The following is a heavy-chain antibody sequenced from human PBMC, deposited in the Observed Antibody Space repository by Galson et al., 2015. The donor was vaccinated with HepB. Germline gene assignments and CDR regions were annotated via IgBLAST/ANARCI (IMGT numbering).Heavy chain of an antibody. CDR3: ARVGGPIGSDGS. CDR1: GFTFSSYA. CDR2: ISYDGSNK. D-gene: IGHD5-24*01. Sequence: SLRLSCAASGFTFSSYAMHWVRQAPGKGLEWVAVISYDGSNKYYADSVKGRFTISRDNSKNTLYLQMNSLRAEDTAVYYCARVGGPIGSDGSWGQGTLVTVSS. J-gene: IGHJ5*02. V-gene: IGHV3-30-3*01.